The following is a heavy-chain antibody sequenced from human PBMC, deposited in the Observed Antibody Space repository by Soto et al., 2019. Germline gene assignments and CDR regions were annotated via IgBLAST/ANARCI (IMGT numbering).Heavy chain of an antibody. J-gene: IGHJ5*02. CDR3: AKEAYCDRSWFDP. Sequence: EAQLVESGGGLVKSGGSLRLSCAASGFTFSSYSMSWVRQAPGKGLEWVSSISPDSTCIYQADSVKGRITISRDNAKNSLYRKMHSPSAEDAARYDRAKEAYCDRSWFDPWGQGTLVTVSS. CDR1: GFTFSSYS. V-gene: IGHV3-21*01. D-gene: IGHD1-26*01. CDR2: ISPDSTCI.